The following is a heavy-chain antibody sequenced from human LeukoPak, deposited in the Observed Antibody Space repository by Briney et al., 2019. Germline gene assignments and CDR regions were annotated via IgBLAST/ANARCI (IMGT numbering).Heavy chain of an antibody. D-gene: IGHD3-10*02. CDR2: ISSSGSII. Sequence: GGSLRLSCAASGFTFSSYAMSWVRQAPGKGLEWISYISSSGSIILYADSVKGRFTISRDNAKKLVYLEMNSLRAEDTAVYYCAELGITMIGGVWGKGTTVTISS. V-gene: IGHV3-48*01. CDR3: AELGITMIGGV. CDR1: GFTFSSYA. J-gene: IGHJ6*04.